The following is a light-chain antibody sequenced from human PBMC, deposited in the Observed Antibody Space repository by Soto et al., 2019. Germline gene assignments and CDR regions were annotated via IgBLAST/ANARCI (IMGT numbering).Light chain of an antibody. CDR3: QSYDSSLSGYV. CDR2: DNF. V-gene: IGLV1-40*01. CDR1: SSNIGAGYD. Sequence: QSVLTQPPSGSGAQGQRVTISCTGSSSNIGAGYDVHWYQQLPGTAPKLLIYDNFNRPSGVPDRFSGSKSGTSASLAITGLQAEDEADYYCQSYDSSLSGYVFGTGTKVTVL. J-gene: IGLJ1*01.